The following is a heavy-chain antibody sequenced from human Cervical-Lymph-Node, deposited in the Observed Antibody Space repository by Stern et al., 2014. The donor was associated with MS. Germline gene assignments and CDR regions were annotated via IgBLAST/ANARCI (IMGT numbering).Heavy chain of an antibody. Sequence: VQLVESGAEVKKTGSSVKVSCKASGYTFAYRYLHWVRQAPGQALEWKGWITPFNGDTDYAQKFQDRVTITRDRSVSTAYMELSSLRSEDTAIYYCARSERSYYFDSWGQGTLVTVSS. CDR3: ARSERSYYFDS. D-gene: IGHD1-26*01. CDR1: GYTFAYRY. CDR2: ITPFNGDT. V-gene: IGHV1-45*02. J-gene: IGHJ4*02.